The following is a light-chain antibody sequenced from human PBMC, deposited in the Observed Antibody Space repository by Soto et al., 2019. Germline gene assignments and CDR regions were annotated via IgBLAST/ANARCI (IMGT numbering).Light chain of an antibody. CDR3: SSYTTSNTRQIV. CDR1: SRDVGGYNY. CDR2: DVS. J-gene: IGLJ1*01. Sequence: QFVKTQPASVLWTPGRPIIICCTGPSRDVGGYNYVSWYQQHPGKAPKFMIYDVSNRPSGVSNRFSGSKSGNTASLTISGLQAEDEADYYCSSYTTSNTRQIVFGTGTKVTVL. V-gene: IGLV2-14*01.